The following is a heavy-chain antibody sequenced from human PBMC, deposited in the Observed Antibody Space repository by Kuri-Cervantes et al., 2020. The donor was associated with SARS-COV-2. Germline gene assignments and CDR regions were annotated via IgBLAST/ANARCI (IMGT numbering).Heavy chain of an antibody. D-gene: IGHD3-3*01. J-gene: IGHJ5*02. V-gene: IGHV3-23*01. CDR2: ISGSGGST. CDR3: AKLGRGSYDFWSGYYEEEWYNWFDP. CDR1: GFTFSSYG. Sequence: GESLKISCAASGFTFSSYGMHWVRQAPGKGLEWVSAISGSGGSTYYADSVKGRFTISRDNSKNTLYLQMNSLRAEDTAVYYCAKLGRGSYDFWSGYYEEEWYNWFDPWGQGTLVTVSS.